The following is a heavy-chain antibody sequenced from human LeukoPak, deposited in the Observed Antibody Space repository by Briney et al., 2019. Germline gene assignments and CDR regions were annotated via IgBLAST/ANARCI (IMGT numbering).Heavy chain of an antibody. J-gene: IGHJ4*02. CDR2: ISRSGTTI. D-gene: IGHD5-24*01. CDR1: GFSFSTYA. Sequence: GGSLRLSCAASGFSFSTYAMNWVRQAPGKGLEWVSYISRSGTTIHSADSVKGRFTISRDNAKNSLYLKMNSLRAEDTAEYYCATEGEGWLQPYWGQGTLVTVSS. V-gene: IGHV3-48*01. CDR3: ATEGEGWLQPY.